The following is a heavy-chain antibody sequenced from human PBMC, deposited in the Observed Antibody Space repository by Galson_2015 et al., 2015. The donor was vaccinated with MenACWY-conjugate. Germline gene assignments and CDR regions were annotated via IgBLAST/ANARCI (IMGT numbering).Heavy chain of an antibody. CDR3: ARVVRVRLTVSVPYYFDR. V-gene: IGHV3-7*03. Sequence: SLRLSCAASGFTLSHYWLSWVRQAPGKGLEWLANINEDGSQKYHVDSVKGRFTISRDNAKNSFYLQMDSVRVEDTALYYCARVVRVRLTVSVPYYFDRWGQGTPVTVSS. D-gene: IGHD3-16*01. CDR2: INEDGSQK. CDR1: GFTLSHYW. J-gene: IGHJ4*02.